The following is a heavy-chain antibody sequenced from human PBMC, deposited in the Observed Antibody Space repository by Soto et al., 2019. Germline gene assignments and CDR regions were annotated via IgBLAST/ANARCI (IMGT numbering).Heavy chain of an antibody. V-gene: IGHV3-48*02. D-gene: IGHD5-12*01. CDR2: ISSSSSTK. Sequence: GGSLRLSCAASGFTFSSYGMHWVRQAPGKGLEWVSYISSSSSTKYYADSVKGRFTISRDNAKNSLYLQMNSLRDEDTAVYYCASALSRDGYNLPFDYWGQGTLVTVSS. J-gene: IGHJ4*02. CDR1: GFTFSSYG. CDR3: ASALSRDGYNLPFDY.